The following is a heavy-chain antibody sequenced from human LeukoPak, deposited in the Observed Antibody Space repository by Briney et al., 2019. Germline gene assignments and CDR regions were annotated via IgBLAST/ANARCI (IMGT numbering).Heavy chain of an antibody. CDR3: AKDSGIAVAGTLRAFDI. Sequence: PGGSPRLSCAASGFTFSSYGMHWVRQAPGKGLEWVAVIWYDGSNKYFADSVKGRFTISRDNSKNTLYLQMNSLRAEDTAVYYCAKDSGIAVAGTLRAFDIWGQGTMVTVSS. V-gene: IGHV3-30*02. J-gene: IGHJ3*02. CDR2: IWYDGSNK. D-gene: IGHD6-19*01. CDR1: GFTFSSYG.